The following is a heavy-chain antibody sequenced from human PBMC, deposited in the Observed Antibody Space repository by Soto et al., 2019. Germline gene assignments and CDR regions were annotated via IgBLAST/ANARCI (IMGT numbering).Heavy chain of an antibody. CDR1: GFSLSTSGVG. Sequence: QITLKESGPPLVKPTQTLTLTCTFSGFSLSTSGVGVGWIRQPPGKALEWLALIYWDDDKRYSPSLKSRLTITKDTSKNQVVLTMTNMDPVDTATYYCAHADYDILTGYYNVVGSFNYWGQGTLVTVSS. CDR3: AHADYDILTGYYNVVGSFNY. V-gene: IGHV2-5*02. J-gene: IGHJ4*02. CDR2: IYWDDDK. D-gene: IGHD3-9*01.